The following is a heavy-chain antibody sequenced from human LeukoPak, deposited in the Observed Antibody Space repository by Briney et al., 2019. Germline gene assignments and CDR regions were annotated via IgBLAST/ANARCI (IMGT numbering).Heavy chain of an antibody. V-gene: IGHV4-59*08. J-gene: IGHJ5*02. CDR2: IYYSGST. CDR1: GGSISSYY. Sequence: SETLSLTCAVSGGSISSYYWSWIRQPPGKGLEWIGYIYYSGSTNYNPSLKSRVTISVDTSKNQFSLKLSSVTAADTAVYYCARGSYSNWFDPWGQGTLVTVSS. CDR3: ARGSYSNWFDP. D-gene: IGHD1-26*01.